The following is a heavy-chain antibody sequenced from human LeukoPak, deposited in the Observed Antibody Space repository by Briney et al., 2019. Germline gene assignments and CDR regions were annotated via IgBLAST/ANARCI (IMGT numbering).Heavy chain of an antibody. Sequence: TLSLTCAVSGGSISSGGYSWSWIRQPPGKGLEWIGYIYHSGSTYYNSSLKSRVTISVDRSKNQFSLKLSSVTAADTAVYYCARDRRAEGYYDFWSGYLYWGQGTLVTVSS. D-gene: IGHD3-3*01. J-gene: IGHJ4*02. V-gene: IGHV4-30-2*01. CDR3: ARDRRAEGYYDFWSGYLY. CDR2: IYHSGST. CDR1: GGSISSGGYS.